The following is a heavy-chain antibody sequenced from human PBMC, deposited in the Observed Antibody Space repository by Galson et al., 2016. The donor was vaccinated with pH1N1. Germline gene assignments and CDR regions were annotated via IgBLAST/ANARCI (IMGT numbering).Heavy chain of an antibody. CDR3: ARVYSRGGTYYPDAFDI. V-gene: IGHV1-2*06. Sequence: SVKVSCKASGYTFTGYYMHWVRQAPGQGLEWMGRINPNSGGANYAQKFPGRVTMTRDTSISTAYMELSRLRSDDTAVYYCARVYSRGGTYYPDAFDIWGQGTMVTVSS. CDR1: GYTFTGYY. CDR2: INPNSGGA. J-gene: IGHJ3*02. D-gene: IGHD1-26*01.